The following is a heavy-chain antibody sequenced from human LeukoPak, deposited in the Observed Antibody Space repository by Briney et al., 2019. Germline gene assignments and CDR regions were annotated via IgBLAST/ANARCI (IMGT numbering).Heavy chain of an antibody. J-gene: IGHJ4*02. D-gene: IGHD5-18*01. CDR2: ISWNSGNI. CDR3: AKGRGYDYGYIFGYFDY. V-gene: IGHV3-9*01. Sequence: GGSLRLSCAASGFTFADYAMHWVRQTPGKGLEWVSGISWNSGNIDYADSVKGRFTISRDNAKNSLYLQMNSLRAEDTALYYCAKGRGYDYGYIFGYFDYWGQGTLVTVSS. CDR1: GFTFADYA.